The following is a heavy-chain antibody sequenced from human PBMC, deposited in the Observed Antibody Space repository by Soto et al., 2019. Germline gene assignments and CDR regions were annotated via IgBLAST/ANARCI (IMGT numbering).Heavy chain of an antibody. Sequence: QVQLVESGGGVVQPGRSLRLSCAASGFTFSSYGMHWVRQAPGKGLEWVAVISYDGSNKYYADSVKGRLTISRDNSKNTLYLQMNSLRAEDTAVYYCAKYLAAAEDPHYYYYGMDVWGQGTTVTVSS. D-gene: IGHD6-13*01. CDR2: ISYDGSNK. CDR1: GFTFSSYG. J-gene: IGHJ6*02. V-gene: IGHV3-30*18. CDR3: AKYLAAAEDPHYYYYGMDV.